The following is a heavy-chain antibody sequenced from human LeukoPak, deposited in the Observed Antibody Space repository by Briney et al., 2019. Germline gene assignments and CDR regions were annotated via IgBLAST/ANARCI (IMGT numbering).Heavy chain of an antibody. CDR1: GLTFSIHW. J-gene: IGHJ3*02. CDR3: AKDKTYYDFWSGHDAFDI. CDR2: INQDGSDK. V-gene: IGHV3-7*01. Sequence: GGSLRLSCAASGLTFSIHWMNWVRQAPGKGLECVANINQDGSDKYYVDSVKGRFTISRDNTKNSLYLQMNSLRAEDTAVYYCAKDKTYYDFWSGHDAFDIWGQGTMVTVSS. D-gene: IGHD3-3*01.